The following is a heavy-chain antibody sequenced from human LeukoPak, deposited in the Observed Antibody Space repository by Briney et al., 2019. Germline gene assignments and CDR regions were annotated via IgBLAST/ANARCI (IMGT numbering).Heavy chain of an antibody. D-gene: IGHD6-19*01. V-gene: IGHV3-48*01. CDR2: ISSSSNI. CDR3: ARDLKDGSGWYTVYGY. CDR1: GFTFSSYS. J-gene: IGHJ4*02. Sequence: PGGSLRLSCAASGFTFSSYSMNWVRQAPGKGLEWVSYISSSSNIYSAESVKGRFTISRDNAKNSLYLQMNSLRAEDTAVYYCARDLKDGSGWYTVYGYWGQGTLVTVSS.